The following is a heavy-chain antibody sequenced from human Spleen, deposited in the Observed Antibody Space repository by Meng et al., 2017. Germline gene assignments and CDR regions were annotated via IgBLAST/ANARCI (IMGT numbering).Heavy chain of an antibody. Sequence: QVLLQDSGPGPVKPYQPLSLTCTVSGGSIRSSGYYWSWIRQHPGKGLEWIGYIYYSGSTYYNPSLKSLVTISVDTSKNQYSLKVSSVTAADTAVYYCARKAQREDCTNGVCSQYWYFDLWGRGTLVTVSS. V-gene: IGHV4-31*01. D-gene: IGHD2-8*01. CDR2: IYYSGST. CDR3: ARKAQREDCTNGVCSQYWYFDL. CDR1: GGSIRSSGYY. J-gene: IGHJ2*01.